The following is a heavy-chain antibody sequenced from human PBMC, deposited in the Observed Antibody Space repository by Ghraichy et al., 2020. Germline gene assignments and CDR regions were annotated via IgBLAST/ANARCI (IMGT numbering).Heavy chain of an antibody. V-gene: IGHV3-30*18. D-gene: IGHD6-13*01. CDR3: AKDRGQQLVYYYYGMDV. J-gene: IGHJ6*02. Sequence: LSLTCAASGFTFSSYGMHWVRQAPGKGLEWVAVISYDGSNKYYADSVKGQFTISRDNSKNTLYLQMNSLRAEDTAVYYCAKDRGQQLVYYYYGMDVWGQGTTVTVSS. CDR1: GFTFSSYG. CDR2: ISYDGSNK.